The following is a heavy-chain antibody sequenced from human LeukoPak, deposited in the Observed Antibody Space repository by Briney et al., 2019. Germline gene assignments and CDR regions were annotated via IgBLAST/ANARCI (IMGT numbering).Heavy chain of an antibody. CDR2: ISNYGSNK. CDR3: AKEAVNYYDSSGYFDDAFDI. D-gene: IGHD3-22*01. CDR1: GFTFSSYG. V-gene: IGHV3-30*18. J-gene: IGHJ3*02. Sequence: GGSLRLSCAASGFTFSSYGMHWVRQAPGKGLEWVAVISNYGSNKYYADSVKGRFTISRDNSKNTLYLQMNSLRAEDTAVYYCAKEAVNYYDSSGYFDDAFDIWGQGTMVTVSS.